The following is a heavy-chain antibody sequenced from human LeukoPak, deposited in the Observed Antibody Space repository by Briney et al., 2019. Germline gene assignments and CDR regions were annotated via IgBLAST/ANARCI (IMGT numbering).Heavy chain of an antibody. V-gene: IGHV4-34*01. D-gene: IGHD3-10*01. CDR1: GGSFSGYY. CDR2: INHSGST. J-gene: IGHJ4*02. CDR3: ARDPYGFDY. Sequence: PSETLSLTCAVSGGSFSGYYWSWIRQPPGKGLEWIGEINHSGSTNYNPSLKNRVTISVDTSKNQFSLKLSSVTAADTAVYYCARDPYGFDYWGQGTLVTVSS.